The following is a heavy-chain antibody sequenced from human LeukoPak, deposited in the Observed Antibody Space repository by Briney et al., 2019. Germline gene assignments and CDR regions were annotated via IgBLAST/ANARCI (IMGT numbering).Heavy chain of an antibody. CDR1: GYTFTRYY. Sequence: GASVKVSCKASGYTFTRYYMHWVRQAPGEELEWKGIINPGGDSTSYAQKFQGSVTMTRDTSTSTVYMELRSLRSEDTAVYYCARSSGWYSTKMMFDYWGQGTLVTVSS. CDR3: ARSSGWYSTKMMFDY. V-gene: IGHV1-46*01. D-gene: IGHD6-19*01. CDR2: INPGGDST. J-gene: IGHJ4*02.